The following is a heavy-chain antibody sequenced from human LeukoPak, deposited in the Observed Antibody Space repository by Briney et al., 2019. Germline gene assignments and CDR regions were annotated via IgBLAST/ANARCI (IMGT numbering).Heavy chain of an antibody. CDR3: ARDARGVVVPAATYDY. Sequence: QAGGSLRLSWAASGFTFINFGMNWVRQAPGKGLEWVSFLSSRSEMIYYADSVRGRFTISRDNAKNSVYLQMNSLRAEDTAVYYCARDARGVVVPAATYDYWGQGTLVTVSS. CDR2: LSSRSEMI. D-gene: IGHD2-2*01. J-gene: IGHJ4*02. V-gene: IGHV3-48*01. CDR1: GFTFINFG.